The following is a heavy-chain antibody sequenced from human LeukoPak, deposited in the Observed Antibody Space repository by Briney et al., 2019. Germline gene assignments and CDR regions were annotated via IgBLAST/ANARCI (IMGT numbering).Heavy chain of an antibody. J-gene: IGHJ4*02. CDR2: ISFTGGTT. Sequence: GGSLRLSCAASGFTFSNSEMNWVRQAPGKGLEWLSFISFTGGTTHYAVSVKGRFTISRDNAQSSLFLQMNNLRAEDTAVYYCGRLTAYYSDYWGQGTLVTVSS. V-gene: IGHV3-48*03. CDR1: GFTFSNSE. CDR3: GRLTAYYSDY.